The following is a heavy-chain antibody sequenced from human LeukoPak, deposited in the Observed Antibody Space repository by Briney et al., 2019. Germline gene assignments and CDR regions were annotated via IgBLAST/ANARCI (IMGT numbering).Heavy chain of an antibody. V-gene: IGHV4-34*01. J-gene: IGHJ4*02. Sequence: SETLSLTCAVYGGSFSGYYWSWIRQPPGKGLEWIGEINHSGSTNYNPSLKSRVTISVDTSKNQFSLKLSSVTAADTAVYYCAGGPREYYFDYWGQGTLVTVSS. CDR3: AGGPREYYFDY. CDR1: GGSFSGYY. CDR2: INHSGST. D-gene: IGHD3-10*01.